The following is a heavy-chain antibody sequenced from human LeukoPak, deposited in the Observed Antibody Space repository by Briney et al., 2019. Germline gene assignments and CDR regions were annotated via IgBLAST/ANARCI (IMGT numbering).Heavy chain of an antibody. J-gene: IGHJ4*02. D-gene: IGHD6-6*01. CDR1: GGSISSSSYY. CDR3: ARERGVSSSAIGYFDY. CDR2: IYYSGST. Sequence: PSETLSLTCTVSGGSISSSSYYWGWIRQPPGKGLEWIGSIYYSGSTYYNPSLKSRATISVDTSKNQFSLKLSSVTAADTAVYYCARERGVSSSAIGYFDYWGQGTLVTVSS. V-gene: IGHV4-39*07.